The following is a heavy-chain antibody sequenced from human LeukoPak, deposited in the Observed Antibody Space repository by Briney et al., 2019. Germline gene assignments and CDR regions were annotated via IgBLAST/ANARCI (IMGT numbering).Heavy chain of an antibody. CDR1: GFSFSSYN. J-gene: IGHJ6*03. CDR3: ARVALYYYGSGRLYYYYYMDV. CDR2: ITTSSTYT. D-gene: IGHD3-10*01. Sequence: GGSLRLSCEASGFSFSSYNMDWVRQTPGKGLEWISSITTSSTYTFYADSVKGRFTISRDNARNSLYLQMNSLRVEDTAVYYCARVALYYYGSGRLYYYYYMDVWGKGTTVTVSS. V-gene: IGHV3-21*01.